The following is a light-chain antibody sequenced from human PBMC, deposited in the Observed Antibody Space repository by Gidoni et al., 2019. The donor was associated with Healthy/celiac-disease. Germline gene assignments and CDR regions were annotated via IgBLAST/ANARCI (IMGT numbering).Light chain of an antibody. Sequence: DIHMPQSPSTLSASVGDRVTITCLASQSISSWLAWYQQKPGKAPKLLIYKASSVESGVPSRFSGSGSGTEFPLTISRLQPDDFATYYCQQYNSYLFTFGPGTKVEIK. CDR1: QSISSW. V-gene: IGKV1-5*03. J-gene: IGKJ3*01. CDR2: KAS. CDR3: QQYNSYLFT.